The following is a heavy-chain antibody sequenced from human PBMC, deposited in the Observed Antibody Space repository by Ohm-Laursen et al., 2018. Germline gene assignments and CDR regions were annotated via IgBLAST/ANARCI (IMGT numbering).Heavy chain of an antibody. CDR3: ARDHKWLPEV. V-gene: IGHV3-74*01. D-gene: IGHD5-12*01. CDR1: GFTFDDYA. J-gene: IGHJ4*02. Sequence: GSLRLSCTASGFTFDDYAMHWVRQAPGKGLEWVSGISSDGSSTTYADSVKGRFTISRDNAKNTLYLQMNSLRAEDTAVYYCARDHKWLPEVWGQGTLITVSS. CDR2: ISSDGSST.